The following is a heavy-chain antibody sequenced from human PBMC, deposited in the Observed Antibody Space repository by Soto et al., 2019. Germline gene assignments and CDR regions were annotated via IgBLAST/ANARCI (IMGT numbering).Heavy chain of an antibody. CDR2: FRSSDGST. V-gene: IGHV3-23*01. D-gene: IGHD3-22*01. J-gene: IGHJ6*02. CDR1: GFTVSTYG. Sequence: QSGGSLRLSCAASGFTVSTYGMTWVRQAPGKGLEWVSAFRSSDGSTHYADSVKGRLTISRDHSTNTLSLQMNSLRAEDTAVYYCAKVLQYDSNDYYRLRYYGMDVWGQGTTVTVSS. CDR3: AKVLQYDSNDYYRLRYYGMDV.